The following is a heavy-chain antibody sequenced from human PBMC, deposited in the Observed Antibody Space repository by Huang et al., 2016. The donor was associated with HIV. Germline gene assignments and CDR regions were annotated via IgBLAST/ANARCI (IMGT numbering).Heavy chain of an antibody. V-gene: IGHV3-30*01. J-gene: IGHJ4*02. CDR3: ARTGSYYYGSGIYHFGDY. CDR2: ISNDGTIK. D-gene: IGHD3-10*01. CDR1: GFAFMSFA. Sequence: QVQLVESGGGVVQPGRSLRLSCAASGFAFMSFAMHWIRQAPGKVLQWLAVISNDGTIKNYADSVRGRFTISRDNSKGTVYLQMNSLRPEDTAVYSCARTGSYYYGSGIYHFGDYWGQGTLVTVSS.